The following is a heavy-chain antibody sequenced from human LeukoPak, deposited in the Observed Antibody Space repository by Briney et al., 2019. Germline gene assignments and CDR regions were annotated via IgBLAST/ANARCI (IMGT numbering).Heavy chain of an antibody. J-gene: IGHJ5*02. CDR2: IYYSGST. Sequence: SETLSLTCTVSGGSISSYYWSWIRQPPGKGLEWIGYIYYSGSTNYNPSLKSRVTISVGTSKNQFSLKLSSVTAADTAVYYCARSNFNNWFDPWGQGTLVTVSS. D-gene: IGHD1-1*01. CDR1: GGSISSYY. V-gene: IGHV4-59*08. CDR3: ARSNFNNWFDP.